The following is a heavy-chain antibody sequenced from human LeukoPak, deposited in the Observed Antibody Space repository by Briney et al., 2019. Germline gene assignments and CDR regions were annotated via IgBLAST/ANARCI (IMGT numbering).Heavy chain of an antibody. V-gene: IGHV1-46*01. J-gene: IGHJ6*02. CDR1: GYTFTSYY. CDR3: ATKRTYYDILTQIPENYYYYGMDV. Sequence: GASVKVSCKASGYTFTSYYMHWVRQAPGQGLDWMGIINPSGGSTSYAQKFQGRVTMTRDTSTSTVYMELSSLRSEDTAVYYCATKRTYYDILTQIPENYYYYGMDVWGQGTTVTVSS. D-gene: IGHD3-9*01. CDR2: INPSGGST.